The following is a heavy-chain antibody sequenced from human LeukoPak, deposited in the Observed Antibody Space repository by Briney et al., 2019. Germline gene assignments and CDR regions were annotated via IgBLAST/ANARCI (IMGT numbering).Heavy chain of an antibody. CDR2: ISSSSSYI. J-gene: IGHJ4*02. V-gene: IGHV3-21*01. CDR3: ARLDYGGNPVRDY. D-gene: IGHD4-23*01. Sequence: GGSPRLSCAASGFTFSSYGMHWVRQAPGKGLEWVSSISSSSSYIYYADSVKGRFTISRDNAKNSLYLQMNSLRAEDTAVYYCARLDYGGNPVRDYWGQGTLVTVSS. CDR1: GFTFSSYG.